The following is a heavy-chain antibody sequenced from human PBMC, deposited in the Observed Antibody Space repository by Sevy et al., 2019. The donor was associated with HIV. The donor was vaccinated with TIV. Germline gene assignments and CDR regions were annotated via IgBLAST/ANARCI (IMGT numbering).Heavy chain of an antibody. CDR3: AGDILAGTFDY. CDR1: GFIFNNYA. CDR2: ISYDGSNK. D-gene: IGHD6-19*01. Sequence: GGSLRLSCAASGFIFNNYAMHWVRQAPGKGLEWVAVISYDGSNKYHAHSLKGRFTISRDNSKNMLYLQMNSLRAEDTAVYYCAGDILAGTFDYWGQGTLVTVSS. J-gene: IGHJ4*02. V-gene: IGHV3-30*01.